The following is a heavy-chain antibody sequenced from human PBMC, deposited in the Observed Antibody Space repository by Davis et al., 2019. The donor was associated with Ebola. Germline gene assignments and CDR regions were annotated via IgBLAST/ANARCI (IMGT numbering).Heavy chain of an antibody. J-gene: IGHJ6*03. CDR1: GYTFTRYD. CDR3: AKDIATTDYYHMDV. Sequence: AASVKVSCKASGYTFTRYDINWVRQATGQGLEWMGWMNPNSGNTGYAQKFQGRVTMTRDTSISTAYMELSSLRSEDTAVYYCAKDIATTDYYHMDVWGKGTTVTVSS. CDR2: MNPNSGNT. V-gene: IGHV1-8*01. D-gene: IGHD5-12*01.